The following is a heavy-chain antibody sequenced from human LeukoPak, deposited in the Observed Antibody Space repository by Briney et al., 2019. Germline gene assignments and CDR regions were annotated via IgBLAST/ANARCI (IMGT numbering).Heavy chain of an antibody. V-gene: IGHV4-39*01. CDR2: IYCSGST. Sequence: SETLSLTCTVSGGSISSSSYYWGWIRQPPGKGLEWIGSIYCSGSTYYNPSLKSRVTISVDTSKNQFSLKLSSVTAADTAVYYCASDLYYYDSSGYPSWGQGTLVTVSS. CDR3: ASDLYYYDSSGYPS. CDR1: GGSISSSSYY. D-gene: IGHD3-22*01. J-gene: IGHJ4*02.